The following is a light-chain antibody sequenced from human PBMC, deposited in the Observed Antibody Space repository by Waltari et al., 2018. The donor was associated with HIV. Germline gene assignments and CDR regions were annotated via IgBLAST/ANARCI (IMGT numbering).Light chain of an antibody. Sequence: QSALTQPASVSGSPGQSLTISCTGTSSDVGGYNLVSWYQQHPGKDPKLMIYDVSKRPSGVSNRFSGSKSGNTASLTISGLQAEDEADYYCCAYAGSTTYVIFGGGTKLTVL. J-gene: IGLJ2*01. CDR1: SSDVGGYNL. CDR3: CAYAGSTTYVI. CDR2: DVS. V-gene: IGLV2-23*02.